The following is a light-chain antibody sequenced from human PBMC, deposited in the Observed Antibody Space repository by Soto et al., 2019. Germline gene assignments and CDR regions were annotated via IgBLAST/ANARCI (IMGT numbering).Light chain of an antibody. Sequence: DIPMTQSPSTLSASVGDRVTITCRASQRIGGWLAWYQQRPGKAPRLLIYDASSVESGVPSRFSGSRSGTKFTLAISSLQPEDFATYYCQHYHSYPYTFGQGTKLEIK. CDR1: QRIGGW. CDR2: DAS. J-gene: IGKJ2*01. CDR3: QHYHSYPYT. V-gene: IGKV1-5*01.